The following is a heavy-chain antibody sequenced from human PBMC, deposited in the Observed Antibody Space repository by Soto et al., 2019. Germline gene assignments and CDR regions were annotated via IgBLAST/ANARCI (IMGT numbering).Heavy chain of an antibody. CDR3: TRDQPITP. CDR1: GFTFADYA. CDR2: IRSRASGGTP. D-gene: IGHD3-10*01. Sequence: GGSLRLSCTGSGFTFADYAMSWIRQAPGKGPEWVGFIRSRASGGTPEYAASVKGRFTFSRDDSKSIAYLQMNSLKTEDTAIYYCTRDQPITPWGQGTMVTVSS. V-gene: IGHV3-49*03. J-gene: IGHJ3*01.